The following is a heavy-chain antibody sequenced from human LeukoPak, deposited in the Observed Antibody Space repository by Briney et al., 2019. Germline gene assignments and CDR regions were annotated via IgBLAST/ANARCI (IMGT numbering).Heavy chain of an antibody. D-gene: IGHD3-3*02. J-gene: IGHJ3*02. Sequence: SETLSLTCTVSGGSISSGGYYWSWIRQHPGKGLEWIGYIYYSGSTYYNPSLKSRVTISVDRSKNQFSLKLSSVTAADTAVYYCARAFLGGGAFDIWGQGTMVTVSS. V-gene: IGHV4-31*03. CDR2: IYYSGST. CDR3: ARAFLGGGAFDI. CDR1: GGSISSGGYY.